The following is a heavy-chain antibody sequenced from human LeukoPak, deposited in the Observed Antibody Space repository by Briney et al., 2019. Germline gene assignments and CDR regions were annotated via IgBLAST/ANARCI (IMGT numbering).Heavy chain of an antibody. CDR3: ARDPSGSPVFDP. CDR1: GFPYSRYW. Sequence: PGGSVRLFCAASGFPYSRYWMIWVRQAPGKGLEWVANIKQDGCVTHYVDFVKGRFPISRHNARHSLFVQMNSRRVEDTAVYYCARDPSGSPVFDPWGQGTLVTVFS. D-gene: IGHD3-10*01. CDR2: IKQDGCVT. J-gene: IGHJ5*02. V-gene: IGHV3-7*01.